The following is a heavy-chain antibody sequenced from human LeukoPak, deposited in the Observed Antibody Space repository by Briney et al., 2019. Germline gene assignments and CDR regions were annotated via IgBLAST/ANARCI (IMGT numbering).Heavy chain of an antibody. CDR2: ISAYNGNT. CDR3: ASPRPRTNYDFWSGYYSVCGMDV. J-gene: IGHJ6*02. D-gene: IGHD3-3*01. V-gene: IGHV1-18*01. CDR1: GYTFTSYG. Sequence: ASVKVSCKASGYTFTSYGISWVRQAPGQGLEWMGWISAYNGNTNYAQKLQGRVTMTTDTSTSTAYMELRSLRSDDTAVYYCASPRPRTNYDFWSGYYSVCGMDVWGQGTTVTVSS.